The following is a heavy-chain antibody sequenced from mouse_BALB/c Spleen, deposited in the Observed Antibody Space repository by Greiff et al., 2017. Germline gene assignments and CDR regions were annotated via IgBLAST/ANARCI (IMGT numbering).Heavy chain of an antibody. CDR1: GDSITSCY. CDR2: ISYSGST. J-gene: IGHJ1*01. V-gene: IGHV3-8*02. D-gene: IGHD1-1*01. Sequence: EVQLQQSGPSLVKPSQTLSLTCSVTGDSITSCYWNWVRKFPGNKLEYMGYISYSGSTYYNPSLKSRISITRDTSKNQYYLQLNSVTTEDTATYYCARYYYGSSHWYFDVWGAGTTVTVSS. CDR3: ARYYYGSSHWYFDV.